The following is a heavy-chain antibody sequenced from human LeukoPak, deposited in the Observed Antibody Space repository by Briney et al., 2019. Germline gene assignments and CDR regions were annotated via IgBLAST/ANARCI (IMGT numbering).Heavy chain of an antibody. CDR2: IYYSGST. CDR3: ASGTDYYGMGV. Sequence: SETLSLTCTVSGGSISSGNSYWAWIRQPPGKGLEWIGSIYYSGSTYYNPSLKSRVTLSVDTSKNQFSLNLNSVSAADTAEYYCASGTDYYGMGVWGHGSTVTVSS. V-gene: IGHV4-39*07. CDR1: GGSISSGNSY. J-gene: IGHJ6*02.